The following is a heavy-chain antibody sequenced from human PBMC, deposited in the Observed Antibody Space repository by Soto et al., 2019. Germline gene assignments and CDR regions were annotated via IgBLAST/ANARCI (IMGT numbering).Heavy chain of an antibody. CDR2: ISDDGDKR. CDR1: GFTFSNYG. CDR3: AKARVRIVGANSFDY. Sequence: GGSLRLSCVVSGFTFSNYGMHWVRQPPGKGLEWVALISDDGDKRYYADSVRGRLIISRDNSKDTLYLQMNSLGPDDTAVYFCAKARVRIVGANSFDYWGQGTPVTVSS. D-gene: IGHD1-26*01. V-gene: IGHV3-30*18. J-gene: IGHJ4*02.